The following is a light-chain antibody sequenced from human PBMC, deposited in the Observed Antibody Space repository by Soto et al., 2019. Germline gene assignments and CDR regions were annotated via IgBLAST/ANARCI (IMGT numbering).Light chain of an antibody. CDR3: CSYAGSSTFYV. CDR1: SSDVGSYNL. V-gene: IGLV2-23*01. J-gene: IGLJ1*01. Sequence: QSALTQPASVSGSPGQSITISCTGTSSDVGSYNLVSWYQQHPGKAPKLMIYEGSKRPSGVSNRFSGSKSGNTASLTISGFRAEDEAVYYCCSYAGSSTFYVFGTGTKVTVL. CDR2: EGS.